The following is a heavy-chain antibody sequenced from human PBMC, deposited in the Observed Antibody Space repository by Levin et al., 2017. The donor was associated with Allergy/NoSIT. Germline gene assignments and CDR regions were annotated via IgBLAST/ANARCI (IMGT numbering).Heavy chain of an antibody. V-gene: IGHV4-39*07. CDR3: AGGGTTVTTADY. J-gene: IGHJ4*02. CDR2: IYSSGST. D-gene: IGHD4-17*01. CDR1: GGSISSSSFS. Sequence: SETLSLTCTVSGGSISSSSFSWGWIRQPPGKGLEWIGHIYSSGSTYYNPSLKSRVTISVDKSRSQYSLKLSSLTAADTAVYYCAGGGTTVTTADYWGQGTLVTVSS.